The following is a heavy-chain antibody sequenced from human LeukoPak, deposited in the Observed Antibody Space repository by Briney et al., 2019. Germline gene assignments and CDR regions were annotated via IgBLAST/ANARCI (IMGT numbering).Heavy chain of an antibody. Sequence: GGSLRLSCAASGFTFSSFGMSWVRQAPGKGLEWVSSISGSGGNTYYADSVKGRFTISRDNSKSTVYLQMNSLRAEDTAVYHCAKTNGYYDYWGQGTLVTVSS. D-gene: IGHD3-22*01. J-gene: IGHJ4*02. CDR2: ISGSGGNT. V-gene: IGHV3-23*01. CDR3: AKTNGYYDY. CDR1: GFTFSSFG.